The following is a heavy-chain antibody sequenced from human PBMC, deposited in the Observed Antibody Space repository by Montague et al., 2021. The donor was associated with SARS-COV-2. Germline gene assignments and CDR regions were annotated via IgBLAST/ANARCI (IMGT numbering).Heavy chain of an antibody. CDR3: ARDTPYYYGSGSYYEPRRVFDY. CDR2: IRSSGSTI. V-gene: IGHV3-48*03. Sequence: SLRLSCAASGFTFSNYEMSWVRQAPGKGLEWLSYIRSSGSTIYYADSVKGRFTISRDNAKNSLYLQMNSLRAEDTAVYYCARDTPYYYGSGSYYEPRRVFDYWGQGTLVTASS. CDR1: GFTFSNYE. D-gene: IGHD3-10*01. J-gene: IGHJ4*02.